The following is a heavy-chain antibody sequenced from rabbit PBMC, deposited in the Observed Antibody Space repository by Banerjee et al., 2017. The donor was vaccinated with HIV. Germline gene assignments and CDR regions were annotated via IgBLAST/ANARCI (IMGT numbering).Heavy chain of an antibody. CDR2: IYTSGGST. V-gene: IGHV1S45*01. J-gene: IGHJ3*01. Sequence: QEQLEESGGDLVKPEGSLTLTCTASGFTISSSYWICWVRQAPGKGLEWIACIYTSGGSTDYASWAKGRFTISKTSSTTVTLQMTSLTAADTATYFCARDPYGGSNLWGQGTLVTVS. D-gene: IGHD4-2*01. CDR3: ARDPYGGSNL. CDR1: GFTISSSYW.